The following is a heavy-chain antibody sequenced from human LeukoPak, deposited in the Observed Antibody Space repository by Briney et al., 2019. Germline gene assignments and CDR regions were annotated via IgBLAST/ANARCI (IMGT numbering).Heavy chain of an antibody. J-gene: IGHJ4*01. D-gene: IGHD2-21*02. V-gene: IGHV3-21*01. CDR3: ARSPTYSAVTDREYAY. Sequence: GSLRLSCAASGFTFTSYTVKGVRQAPGKGLEWVSSMSGDRAWMYYADSVKGRFTISRDNAKNTLYLQMDNLRVEDAAVYFCARSPTYSAVTDREYAYWGHGTLVTVSS. CDR2: MSGDRAWM. CDR1: GFTFTSYT.